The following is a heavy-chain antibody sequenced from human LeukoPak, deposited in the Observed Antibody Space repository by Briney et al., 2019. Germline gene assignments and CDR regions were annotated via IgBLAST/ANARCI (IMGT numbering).Heavy chain of an antibody. D-gene: IGHD6-13*01. CDR1: GFTFSSYW. V-gene: IGHV3-15*04. Sequence: PGGSLRLSCAASGFTFSSYWMSWVRQIPGKGLEWVGRIESKTDGGTTDYAAPVKGRFTISGDDSKSIAYLQMNSLKTEDTAVYYCTRGGSSWSWDAFDIWGQGTMVTVSS. CDR3: TRGGSSWSWDAFDI. J-gene: IGHJ3*02. CDR2: IESKTDGGTT.